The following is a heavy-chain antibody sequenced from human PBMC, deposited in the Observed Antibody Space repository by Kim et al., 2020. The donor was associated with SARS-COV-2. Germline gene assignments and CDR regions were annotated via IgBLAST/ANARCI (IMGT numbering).Heavy chain of an antibody. J-gene: IGHJ4*02. CDR1: GYTFTNNA. Sequence: ASVKVSCKASGYTFTNNAISWVRQAPGQGLEWMGWINTDTGNTTYAQAFTRRFVFSVDTSVTTAYLQISSLEAEDTALYYCARDIWGTYRYIDYWGQETL. CDR3: ARDIWGTYRYIDY. V-gene: IGHV7-4-1*02. CDR2: INTDTGNT. D-gene: IGHD3-16*02.